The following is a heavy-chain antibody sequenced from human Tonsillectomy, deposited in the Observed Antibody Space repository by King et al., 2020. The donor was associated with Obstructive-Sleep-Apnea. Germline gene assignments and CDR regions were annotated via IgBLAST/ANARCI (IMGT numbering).Heavy chain of an antibody. CDR2: IYYGGST. D-gene: IGHD6-6*01. CDR1: GGSISSSSYY. J-gene: IGHJ4*01. V-gene: IGHV4-39*07. CDR3: ARDEPYSISSVTHY. Sequence: QLQESGPGLVKPSETLSLSCTVAGGSISSSSYYWGWIRQPPGKGLELIGSIYYGGSTYYNPSLKSRVTISIDTSKNQFSLKLSSVTAADTAVYYCARDEPYSISSVTHYWGHGTLVTVSS.